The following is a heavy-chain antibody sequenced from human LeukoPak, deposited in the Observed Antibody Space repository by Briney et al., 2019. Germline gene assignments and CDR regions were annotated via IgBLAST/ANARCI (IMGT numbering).Heavy chain of an antibody. D-gene: IGHD3-9*01. J-gene: IGHJ5*02. CDR1: GFTVSSNY. Sequence: GGSLRLSCAASGFTVSSNYMSWVRQAPGKGLEWVSVIYSGGSTYYADSVKGRFTISRDNSKNTLYLQMNSLRAEDTAVYYCARGVYRTLRLNTIFHPNWFDPWGQGTLVTVSS. V-gene: IGHV3-53*01. CDR3: ARGVYRTLRLNTIFHPNWFDP. CDR2: IYSGGST.